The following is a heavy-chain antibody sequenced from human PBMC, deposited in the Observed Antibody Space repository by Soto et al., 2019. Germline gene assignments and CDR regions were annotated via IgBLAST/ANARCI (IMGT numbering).Heavy chain of an antibody. CDR2: IKQGGTEK. Sequence: EVQLVESGGGLVQPGGSLRLSCAASGFSFSYYWMSWVRQAPGKGLEWVANIKQGGTEKHYVDSAKGRFIISRDNAKNSLYLQMNSLRAEDTAMYYCAREGSCRGGTCTLEHWSQGTLVTVSS. CDR1: GFSFSYYW. J-gene: IGHJ4*02. D-gene: IGHD2-15*01. V-gene: IGHV3-7*01. CDR3: AREGSCRGGTCTLEH.